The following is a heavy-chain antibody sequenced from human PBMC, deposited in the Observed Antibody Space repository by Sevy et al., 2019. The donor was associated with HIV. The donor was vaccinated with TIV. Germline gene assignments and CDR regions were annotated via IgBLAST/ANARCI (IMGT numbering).Heavy chain of an antibody. D-gene: IGHD2-8*01. CDR3: AREGCTKPHDY. J-gene: IGHJ4*02. CDR1: GFDFSIYS. CDR2: LSFGCGKI. V-gene: IGHV3-23*01. Sequence: GGSLRLSCAASGFDFSIYSMSWVRQAPGKGLEWVSTLSFGCGKINYADSMKGRFAISRDNSKSSVYLQINDMRVEDTAVYYCAREGCTKPHDYWGQGTLVTVSS.